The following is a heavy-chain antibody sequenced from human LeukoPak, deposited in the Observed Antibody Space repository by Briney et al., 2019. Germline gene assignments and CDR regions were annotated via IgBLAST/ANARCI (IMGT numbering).Heavy chain of an antibody. J-gene: IGHJ5*02. CDR3: ARDRTVGYSYGFWFDP. Sequence: SGTLSLTCAVSGGSISSSNWWSWVRQPPGKGLEWIGEIYHSGSTNYNPSLKSRVTISVDKSKNQFSLKLSSVTAADTAVYYCARDRTVGYSYGFWFDPWGQGTLVTVSS. CDR2: IYHSGST. CDR1: GGSISSSNW. D-gene: IGHD5-18*01. V-gene: IGHV4-4*02.